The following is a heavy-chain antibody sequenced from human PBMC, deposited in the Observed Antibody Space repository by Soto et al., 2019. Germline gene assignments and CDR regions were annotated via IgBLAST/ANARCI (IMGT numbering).Heavy chain of an antibody. Sequence: GGSLRLSCAASGFTFSSYAMSWVRQAPGKGLEWVSAISGSGGSTYYADSVKGRFTISRDNSKNTLYLQKNSLGAEDTAVYYCAKAGEYYDFWSGYYTGYYSYGMDVGGQGTTVTVSS. CDR2: ISGSGGST. V-gene: IGHV3-23*01. J-gene: IGHJ6*02. D-gene: IGHD3-3*01. CDR1: GFTFSSYA. CDR3: AKAGEYYDFWSGYYTGYYSYGMDV.